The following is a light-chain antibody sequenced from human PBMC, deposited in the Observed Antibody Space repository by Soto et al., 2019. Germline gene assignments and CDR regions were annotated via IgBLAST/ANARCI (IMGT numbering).Light chain of an antibody. CDR3: SSHSSSSTLVL. J-gene: IGLJ2*01. CDR1: SSDVGGYNY. Sequence: QSALTQPASMTGSRGQSITISCTGTSSDVGGYNYVSWYRQHPGKAPKLMIYDVNNRPSGVSNRFSGSKSGNTASLTISGLLAEDDADYYCSSHSSSSTLVLFGGGTKLTVL. CDR2: DVN. V-gene: IGLV2-14*03.